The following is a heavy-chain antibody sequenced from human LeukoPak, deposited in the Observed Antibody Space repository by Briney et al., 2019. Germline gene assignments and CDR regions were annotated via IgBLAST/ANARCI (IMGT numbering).Heavy chain of an antibody. J-gene: IGHJ4*02. V-gene: IGHV3-23*01. D-gene: IGHD6-13*01. CDR2: ISGSGGST. CDR1: GFTFSSYA. CDR3: AKGSSNWYLFDY. Sequence: GGSLRLSCAASGFTFSSYAMSWVRQAPGKGLEWVSVISGSGGSTYYADSVKGRLTISRDNSKNTLYLQMNSLRAEDTAVYYCAKGSSNWYLFDYWGQGTLVTVSS.